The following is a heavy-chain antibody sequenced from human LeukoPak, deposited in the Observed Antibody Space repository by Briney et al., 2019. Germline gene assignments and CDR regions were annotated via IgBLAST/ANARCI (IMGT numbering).Heavy chain of an antibody. CDR2: ISSSSSYI. D-gene: IGHD2-8*01. J-gene: IGHJ4*02. Sequence: GGSLRLSCAASGFTFINYAMNWVRQAPGKGLEWVSSISSSSSYIYYADSVKGRFTISRDNAKNSLYLQMNSLTAEDTAVYYCASRPANVYWGQGTLVTVSS. CDR1: GFTFINYA. CDR3: ASRPANVY. V-gene: IGHV3-21*01.